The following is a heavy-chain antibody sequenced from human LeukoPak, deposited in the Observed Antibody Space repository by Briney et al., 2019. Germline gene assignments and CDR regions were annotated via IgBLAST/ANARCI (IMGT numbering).Heavy chain of an antibody. CDR3: AKVLVGTTCFEY. CDR2: ISYDGSNK. V-gene: IGHV3-30*18. J-gene: IGHJ4*02. CDR1: GFTFSSYG. Sequence: GGSLRLSCAASGFTFSSYGMHWVRQAPGKGLEWVAVISYDGSNKYYADSVKGRFTISRDNSKNTLYLQMNSLRAEDTAVYYCAKVLVGTTCFEYWGQGTLVTVSS. D-gene: IGHD1-7*01.